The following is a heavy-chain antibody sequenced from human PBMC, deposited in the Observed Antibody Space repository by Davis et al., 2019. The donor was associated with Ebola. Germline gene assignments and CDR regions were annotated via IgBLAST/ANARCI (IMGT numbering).Heavy chain of an antibody. CDR1: GFTFSDYY. D-gene: IGHD3-16*01. CDR3: ARGRAVGRLDAFDI. V-gene: IGHV3-11*01. CDR2: ISSSGSTI. Sequence: PGGSLRLSCAASGFTFSDYYMSWIRQAPGKGLEWVSYISSSGSTIYYADSVKGRFTISRDNAKNSLYLQMNSLRAEDTAVYYCARGRAVGRLDAFDIWGQGTMVTVSS. J-gene: IGHJ3*02.